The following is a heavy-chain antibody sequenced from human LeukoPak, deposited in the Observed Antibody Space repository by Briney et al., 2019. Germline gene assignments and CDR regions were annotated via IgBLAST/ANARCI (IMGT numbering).Heavy chain of an antibody. D-gene: IGHD4-23*01. CDR2: IWYDGNNK. CDR1: GFTFTSYG. V-gene: IGHV3-33*01. CDR3: ARDHYGGNSGYFDY. Sequence: GGSLRLSCAASGFTFTSYGMHWVRQAPGKGLEWVAVIWYDGNNKYHTDSVKGRFTISRDNSKNTLYLQMNSLRAEDTAVYYCARDHYGGNSGYFDYWGQGTLSPSPQ. J-gene: IGHJ4*02.